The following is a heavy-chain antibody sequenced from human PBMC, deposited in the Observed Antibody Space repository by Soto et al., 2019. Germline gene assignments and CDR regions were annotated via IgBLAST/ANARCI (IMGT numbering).Heavy chain of an antibody. J-gene: IGHJ3*02. CDR2: INHSGST. D-gene: IGHD3-22*01. Sequence: PSETLSLTCAVYVGSFSGYYWSWIRQPPGKGLEWIGEINHSGSTNYNPSLKSRVTISVDTSKNQFSLKLSSVTAADTAVYYCARGWATMIVVAPDAFDIWGQGTMVTVSS. V-gene: IGHV4-34*01. CDR1: VGSFSGYY. CDR3: ARGWATMIVVAPDAFDI.